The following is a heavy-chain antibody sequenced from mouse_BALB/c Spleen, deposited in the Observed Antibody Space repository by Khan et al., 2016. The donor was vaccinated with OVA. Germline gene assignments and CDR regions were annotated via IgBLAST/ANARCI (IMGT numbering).Heavy chain of an antibody. J-gene: IGHJ1*01. CDR3: RRDGNYAHWYFDV. D-gene: IGHD2-1*01. V-gene: IGHV5-6-4*01. Sequence: EVELVESGGGLVKPGGSLKLSCAASGFPFSTYTMSWVRQTPEKRLEWVATISSGSTYTYYPDSVKGRFTISRDNAKNTLYLQMSSLKSEDTALDYCRRDGNYAHWYFDVWGAGTTITVSS. CDR2: ISSGSTYT. CDR1: GFPFSTYT.